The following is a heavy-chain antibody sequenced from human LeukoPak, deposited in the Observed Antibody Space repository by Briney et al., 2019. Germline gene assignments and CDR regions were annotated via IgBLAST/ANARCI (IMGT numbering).Heavy chain of an antibody. Sequence: GESLKISCKGSGSRFSNYWIGWVRQMPGKGLEWMGIIYPGDSDTRYSPSFQGQVTISADKSISTAYLQWSSLKASDTAMYYCTRVVLSGSYPLCDYWGQGTLVTVSS. J-gene: IGHJ4*02. D-gene: IGHD1-26*01. CDR1: GSRFSNYW. V-gene: IGHV5-51*01. CDR2: IYPGDSDT. CDR3: TRVVLSGSYPLCDY.